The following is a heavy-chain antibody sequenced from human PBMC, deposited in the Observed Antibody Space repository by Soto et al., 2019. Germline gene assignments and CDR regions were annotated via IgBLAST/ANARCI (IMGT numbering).Heavy chain of an antibody. CDR2: IYHSGST. CDR3: ARGPRRGYSYGQQKGFDY. Sequence: QVQLQESGPGLVKPSGTLSLTCAVSGGTISSSNWWSWVRQPPGKGLEWIGEIYHSGSTNYNPSLKSRVTISVDKSKNQFSLKLSSVTAADTAVYYCARGPRRGYSYGQQKGFDYWGQGTLVTVSS. J-gene: IGHJ4*02. CDR1: GGTISSSNW. D-gene: IGHD5-18*01. V-gene: IGHV4-4*02.